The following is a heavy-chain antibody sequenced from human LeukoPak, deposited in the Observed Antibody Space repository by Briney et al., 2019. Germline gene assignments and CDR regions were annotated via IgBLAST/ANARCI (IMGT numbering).Heavy chain of an antibody. CDR3: ARLTKGEQWLAYYFDY. CDR2: IYDTGTPT. J-gene: IGHJ4*02. CDR1: GGSISGFA. Sequence: MASETLSLTCTVSGGSISGFAWSWIRQPPGEGLDYIDFIYDTGTPTNYNPLLKSRVTLSVDTSKNQFSLNLKSVTAADTAVYYCARLTKGEQWLAYYFDYWGQGALVTVSS. D-gene: IGHD6-19*01. V-gene: IGHV4-59*08.